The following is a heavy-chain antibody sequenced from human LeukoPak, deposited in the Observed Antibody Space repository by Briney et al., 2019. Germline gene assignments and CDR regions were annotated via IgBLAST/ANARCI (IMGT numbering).Heavy chain of an antibody. D-gene: IGHD6-19*01. CDR2: IYSDGRT. V-gene: IGHV3-53*01. J-gene: IGHJ6*03. Sequence: SGGSLRLSCGASGFTVSSNYMSWVRRAPGKGLEWTSVIYSDGRTYYADSVKGRFTISRDNSKNTLYLQMNSLRAEDAAVYYCARDRSSGWFSYMDVWGKGTTVTVSS. CDR1: GFTVSSNY. CDR3: ARDRSSGWFSYMDV.